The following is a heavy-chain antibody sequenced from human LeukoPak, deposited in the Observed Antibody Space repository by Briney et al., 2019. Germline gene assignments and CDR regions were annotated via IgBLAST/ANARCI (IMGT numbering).Heavy chain of an antibody. Sequence: GESLKISCKASGYSFLNYWIGWVRQMPGKGLEWMGIIYPGDSVTIYSPSFQGQVTISADKSISTAYLQWSSLKASDTAIYYCARPHTTMVTHFDYWGQGTLVTVSS. J-gene: IGHJ4*02. V-gene: IGHV5-51*01. D-gene: IGHD4-23*01. CDR1: GYSFLNYW. CDR2: IYPGDSVT. CDR3: ARPHTTMVTHFDY.